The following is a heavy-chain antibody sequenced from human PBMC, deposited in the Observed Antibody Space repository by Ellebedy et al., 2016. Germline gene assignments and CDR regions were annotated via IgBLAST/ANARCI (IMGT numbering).Heavy chain of an antibody. J-gene: IGHJ4*02. CDR1: GFTFSSYG. V-gene: IGHV3-30*18. CDR2: ISYDGSNK. Sequence: GGSLRLXXAASGFTFSSYGMHWVRQAPGKGLEWVAVISYDGSNKYYADSVKGRFTISRDNSKNTLYLQMNSLRAEDTAVYYCAKDHGPVYSSSWHRRTATSYYFDYWGQGTLVTVSS. D-gene: IGHD6-13*01. CDR3: AKDHGPVYSSSWHRRTATSYYFDY.